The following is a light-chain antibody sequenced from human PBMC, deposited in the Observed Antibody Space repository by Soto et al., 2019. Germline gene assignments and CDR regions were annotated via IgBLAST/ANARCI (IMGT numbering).Light chain of an antibody. CDR1: QSISSW. CDR2: DAS. V-gene: IGKV1-5*01. CDR3: LQHNWYPFT. J-gene: IGKJ3*01. Sequence: DIQMTQSPSTLSASVGDRVTITCRASQSISSWLAWYQQKPGKAPKLLIYDASSLESGVPSRFSGSGSGTEFTLTISSLQPEDFATYFCLQHNWYPFTFGPGTKVNIK.